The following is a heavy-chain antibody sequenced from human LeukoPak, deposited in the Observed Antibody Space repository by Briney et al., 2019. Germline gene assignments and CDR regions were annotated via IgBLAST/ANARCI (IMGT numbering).Heavy chain of an antibody. J-gene: IGHJ3*02. CDR1: GFTFSSYE. CDR2: ISTSGSTK. V-gene: IGHV3-48*03. D-gene: IGHD3-22*01. Sequence: PGGSLTLSCAASGFTFSSYEMNWVRQAPGKGLEWVSYISTSGSTKYYADSVKGRFTISRDNAKNSLYLQMNSLRAEDTAVYYCARDRDPGFNDSSGYRRVNAFDIWGQGTMVTVSS. CDR3: ARDRDPGFNDSSGYRRVNAFDI.